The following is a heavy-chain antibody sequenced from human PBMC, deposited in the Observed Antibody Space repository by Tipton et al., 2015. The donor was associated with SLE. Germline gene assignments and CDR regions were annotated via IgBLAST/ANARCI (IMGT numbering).Heavy chain of an antibody. CDR2: IYYSGST. V-gene: IGHV4-39*07. CDR3: ARTPSFTSGTG. J-gene: IGHJ4*01. CDR1: GGSISSSGYY. Sequence: LRLSCTVSGGSISSSGYYWGWIRQPPGKGLEWIGSIYYSGSTYYNPSLKSRVTISVDTSKNHFSLKLSSVTAADTAVYYCARTPSFTSGTGWGQGTLVTVSS. D-gene: IGHD1-14*01.